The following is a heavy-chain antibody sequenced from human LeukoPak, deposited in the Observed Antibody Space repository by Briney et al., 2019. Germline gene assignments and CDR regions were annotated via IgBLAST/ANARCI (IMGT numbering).Heavy chain of an antibody. D-gene: IGHD3-3*01. CDR1: GFTFDDYA. J-gene: IGHJ4*02. CDR3: TRGSDTIFGVARDGFDS. CDR2: IRGKPYGETT. V-gene: IGHV3-49*03. Sequence: GGSLRLSCAASGFTFDDYAMSWFRQAPGKGLEWVGFIRGKPYGETTEYAASVQGRFTISRDDSESTTYLQLNSLNTEDTAVYYCTRGSDTIFGVARDGFDSWGQGTLVTVSS.